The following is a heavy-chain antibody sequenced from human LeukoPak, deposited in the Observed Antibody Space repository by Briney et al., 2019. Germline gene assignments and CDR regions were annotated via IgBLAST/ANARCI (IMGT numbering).Heavy chain of an antibody. V-gene: IGHV3-48*03. CDR3: ARDSILWFRESNYYYYGMDV. J-gene: IGHJ6*04. CDR1: GFTFSSYE. CDR2: ISSSGSTI. Sequence: GGSLRLSCAASGFTFSSYEMNWVRQAPGKGLEWVSYISSSGSTIYYADSVKGRFTISRDNAKNSLYLQMNSLRAEDTAVYYCARDSILWFRESNYYYYGMDVWGKGTTVTVSS. D-gene: IGHD3-10*01.